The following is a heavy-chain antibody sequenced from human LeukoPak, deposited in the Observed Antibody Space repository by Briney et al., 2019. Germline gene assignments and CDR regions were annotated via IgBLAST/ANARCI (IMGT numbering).Heavy chain of an antibody. J-gene: IGHJ4*02. CDR3: AMGDSSGYYGGV. CDR1: GGTFSSYA. CDR2: IIPISGTA. V-gene: IGHV1-69*13. D-gene: IGHD3-22*01. Sequence: SVKVSCKASGGTFSSYAISWVRQAPGQGLEWMGGIIPISGTANYAQKFQGRVTITADESTSTAYMELSSLRSEDTAVYYCAMGDSSGYYGGVWGQGTLVTVSS.